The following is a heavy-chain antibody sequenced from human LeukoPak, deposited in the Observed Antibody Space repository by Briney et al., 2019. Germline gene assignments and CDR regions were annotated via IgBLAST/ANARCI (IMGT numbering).Heavy chain of an antibody. Sequence: GRSLRLSCAAFGFTFSSYAMHWVRQAPGKGLEWVAVISYDGSNKYYADSVKGRFTISRDNSKNTLYLQMNSLRAEDTAVYYCARELGSGLYYFDYWGQGTLVTVSS. CDR2: ISYDGSNK. D-gene: IGHD2-15*01. CDR3: ARELGSGLYYFDY. CDR1: GFTFSSYA. J-gene: IGHJ4*02. V-gene: IGHV3-30*01.